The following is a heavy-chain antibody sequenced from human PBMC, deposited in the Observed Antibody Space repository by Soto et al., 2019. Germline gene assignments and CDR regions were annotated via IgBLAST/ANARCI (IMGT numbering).Heavy chain of an antibody. CDR1: GDSVSSNSAA. CDR3: AREDDGGDSLDV. J-gene: IGHJ6*02. CDR2: TYYRSKWYN. V-gene: IGHV6-1*01. D-gene: IGHD2-21*02. Sequence: PSQTLSLTCAISGDSVSSNSAAWNWIRQSPSRGLEWLGRTYYRSKWYNDYAVSVKSRITINPDTSKNQFSLHLSSVTAADTAVYFCAREDDGGDSLDVWGQGTTVTVSS.